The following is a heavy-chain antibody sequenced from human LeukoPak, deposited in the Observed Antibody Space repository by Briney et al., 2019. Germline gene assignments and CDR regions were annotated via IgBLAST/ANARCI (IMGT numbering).Heavy chain of an antibody. D-gene: IGHD4-17*01. V-gene: IGHV4-59*08. J-gene: IGHJ4*02. Sequence: SETLSLTCAVYGGSFSGYYWSWIRQPPGKGLEWIGYIYYSGSTNYNPSLKSRVTISVDTSKNQFSLKLSSVTAADTAVYYCARQGVYGDYSDYWGQGTLVTVSS. CDR1: GGSFSGYY. CDR2: IYYSGST. CDR3: ARQGVYGDYSDY.